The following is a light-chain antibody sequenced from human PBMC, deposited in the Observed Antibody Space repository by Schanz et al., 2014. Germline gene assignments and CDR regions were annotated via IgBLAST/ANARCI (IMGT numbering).Light chain of an antibody. CDR1: SSNIGSNT. Sequence: QSVLTQPPSASGTPGQRVTISCFGSSSNIGSNTVNWYQQLPGTAPKLLIYSNNQRPSGVPDRFSGSKSGTSASLAISGLRSEDEADYYCAAWDDSLSGVVFGGGTKLIVL. V-gene: IGLV1-44*01. CDR2: SNN. CDR3: AAWDDSLSGVV. J-gene: IGLJ3*02.